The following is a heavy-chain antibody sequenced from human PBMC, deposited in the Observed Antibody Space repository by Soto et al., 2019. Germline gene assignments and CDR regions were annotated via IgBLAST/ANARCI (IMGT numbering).Heavy chain of an antibody. CDR2: IWYDGSNK. J-gene: IGHJ4*02. Sequence: QSGGSLRLSCAASGFTFSSYGMHWVRQAPGKGLEWVAVIWYDGSNKYYADSAKGRFTISRDNSKNTLYLQMNSLRAEDTAVYYCARDKRQEWELLFYWGQGTLVTVSS. D-gene: IGHD1-26*01. V-gene: IGHV3-33*01. CDR1: GFTFSSYG. CDR3: ARDKRQEWELLFY.